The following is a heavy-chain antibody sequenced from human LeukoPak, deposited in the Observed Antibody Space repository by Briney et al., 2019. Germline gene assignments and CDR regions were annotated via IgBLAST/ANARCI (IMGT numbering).Heavy chain of an antibody. CDR2: ISYDGSNK. V-gene: IGHV3-30*18. D-gene: IGHD5-24*01. Sequence: PGGSLRLSCAASGFTFSSYGMHWVRQAPGKGLEWVAVISYDGSNKYYADSVKGRFTISRDNSKNTLYLQMNSLRAEDTAVYYCAKAPLMATIDYWGQGTLVTVSS. CDR3: AKAPLMATIDY. CDR1: GFTFSSYG. J-gene: IGHJ4*02.